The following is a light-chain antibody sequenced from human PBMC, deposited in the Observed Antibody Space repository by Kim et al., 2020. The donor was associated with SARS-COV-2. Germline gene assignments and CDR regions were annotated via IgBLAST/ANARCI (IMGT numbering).Light chain of an antibody. Sequence: VTVACTGSSSNVRAGYDVHWYQQLPGTAPELLIYGNSNRPSGVPDRFSGSKSGTSASLAITGLQAEDEADYYCQSYDSSLSGGVFGGGTKVTVL. CDR3: QSYDSSLSGGV. V-gene: IGLV1-40*01. CDR1: SSNVRAGYD. CDR2: GNS. J-gene: IGLJ3*02.